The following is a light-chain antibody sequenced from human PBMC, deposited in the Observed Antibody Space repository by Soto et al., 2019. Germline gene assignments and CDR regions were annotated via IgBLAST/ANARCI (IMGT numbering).Light chain of an antibody. CDR1: SSNIGSGYD. CDR2: GNT. V-gene: IGLV1-40*01. CDR3: QSYDNRRSGYV. J-gene: IGLJ1*01. Sequence: QSVLTQPPSVSGAPGQRVTISCTGGSSNIGSGYDVHWYQQLPGTAPKLLIYGNTNRPSGVPDRFSASTSATSASLAITGLQAEDEGDYYCQSYDNRRSGYVFGTGTKLTVL.